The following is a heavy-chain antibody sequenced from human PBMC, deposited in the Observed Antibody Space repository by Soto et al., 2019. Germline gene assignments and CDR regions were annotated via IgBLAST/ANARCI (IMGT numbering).Heavy chain of an antibody. CDR1: GGSISSSSYY. J-gene: IGHJ4*02. D-gene: IGHD3-10*01. CDR3: ARLWAGNRPPDY. CDR2: IYYSGST. V-gene: IGHV4-39*01. Sequence: PSETLSLTCTVSGGSISSSSYYWGWIRQPPGKGLEWIGSIYYSGSTYYNPSLKSRVTISIDTSKKQVSLKLSSVTAADTAVYYCARLWAGNRPPDYWGQGTLVTVSS.